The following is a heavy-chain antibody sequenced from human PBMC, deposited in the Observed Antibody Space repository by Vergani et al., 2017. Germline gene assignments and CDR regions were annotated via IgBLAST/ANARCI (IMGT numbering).Heavy chain of an antibody. CDR3: ARVKRPGIAVARTSYYYYYMDV. J-gene: IGHJ6*03. Sequence: QVQLQESGPGLVKPSETLSLTCTVSGGSISSYYWSWIRQPAGKGLEWIGRIYTSGSTNYNPSLKSRVTMSVDTSKNQFSLQLSSVTAADTAVYYCARVKRPGIAVARTSYYYYYMDVWGKGTTVTVSS. V-gene: IGHV4-4*07. CDR1: GGSISSYY. D-gene: IGHD6-19*01. CDR2: IYTSGST.